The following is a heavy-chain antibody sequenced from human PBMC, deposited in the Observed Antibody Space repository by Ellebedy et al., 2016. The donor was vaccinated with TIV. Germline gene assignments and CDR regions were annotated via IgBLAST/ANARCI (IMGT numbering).Heavy chain of an antibody. V-gene: IGHV3-21*01. CDR3: ARYFYDNVIAAFDI. Sequence: PGGSLRLSCAASGFTFSSYSMNWVRQAPGKGLEWVSGISSNGAYIYYADSVKGRFTISRDNAKNALFLQMNSLRAEDTAVYYCARYFYDNVIAAFDIWGQGTMVTVPS. CDR2: ISSNGAYI. D-gene: IGHD3-22*01. J-gene: IGHJ3*02. CDR1: GFTFSSYS.